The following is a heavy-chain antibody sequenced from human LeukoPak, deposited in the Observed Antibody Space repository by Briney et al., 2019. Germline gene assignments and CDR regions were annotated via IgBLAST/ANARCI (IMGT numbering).Heavy chain of an antibody. D-gene: IGHD6-19*01. CDR3: AKASSSGWLKLDY. CDR1: GGTFSSYA. V-gene: IGHV1-69*06. Sequence: SVKVSCKASGGTFSSYAISWVRQAPGQGLEWMGGIIPIFGTANYAQKFQGRVTITADKSTSTAYMELSSLRSEDTAVYYCAKASSSGWLKLDYWGQGTLVTVSS. J-gene: IGHJ4*02. CDR2: IIPIFGTA.